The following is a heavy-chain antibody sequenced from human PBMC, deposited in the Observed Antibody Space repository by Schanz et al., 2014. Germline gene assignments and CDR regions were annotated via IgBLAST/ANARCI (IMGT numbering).Heavy chain of an antibody. Sequence: QVQLVQSEAAVKKPGASVKVSCKASGYFFSSYGISWVRQAPGQGLEWMGWISPYNGNTKYAEKLEDRVTMTTDISTSTAYMQLRSLTSADTAVYYCARVVRSDYLSELDFWGQGTQVIVSS. CDR1: GYFFSSYG. CDR3: ARVVRSDYLSELDF. CDR2: ISPYNGNT. J-gene: IGHJ4*02. D-gene: IGHD4-17*01. V-gene: IGHV1-18*01.